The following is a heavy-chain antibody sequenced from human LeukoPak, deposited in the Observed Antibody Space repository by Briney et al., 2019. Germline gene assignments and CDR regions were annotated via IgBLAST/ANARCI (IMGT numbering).Heavy chain of an antibody. D-gene: IGHD1-14*01. CDR1: GYTFTSYG. CDR2: ISAYNGNT. CDR3: ARSPAVRGVTVTDY. J-gene: IGHJ4*02. Sequence: ASVKVSCKASGYTFTSYGISWVRQAPGQGLEWMGWISAYNGNTNYAQKLQGRVTMTTDTSTSTAYMELRSPRSDDTAVYYCARSPAVRGVTVTDYWGQGTLVTVSS. V-gene: IGHV1-18*01.